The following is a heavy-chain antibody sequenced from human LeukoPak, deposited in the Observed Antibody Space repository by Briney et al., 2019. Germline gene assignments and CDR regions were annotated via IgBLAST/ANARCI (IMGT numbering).Heavy chain of an antibody. Sequence: KSGGSLRLSCAASGFTFSSYSMNWVRQAPGKGLEWVSSISSSSSYIYYADSVKGRFTISRDNAKNSLYLQMNSLRAEDTAVYYCAKDGETTVTTEMYFDYWGQGTLVTVSS. CDR1: GFTFSSYS. J-gene: IGHJ4*02. D-gene: IGHD4-11*01. V-gene: IGHV3-21*04. CDR3: AKDGETTVTTEMYFDY. CDR2: ISSSSSYI.